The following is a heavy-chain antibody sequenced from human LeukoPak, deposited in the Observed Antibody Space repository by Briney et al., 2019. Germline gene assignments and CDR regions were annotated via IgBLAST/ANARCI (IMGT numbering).Heavy chain of an antibody. D-gene: IGHD6-13*01. J-gene: IGHJ4*02. Sequence: PSETLSLTCTVSGGSISSYYWSWIRQPPGKGLEWIGYIYYSGSTNYNPSLKSRVIISVDTSKNQFSLKLSSVTAADTALYYCAGSRGYFDYRGQGTPVTVPS. CDR1: GGSISSYY. CDR3: AGSRGYFDY. CDR2: IYYSGST. V-gene: IGHV4-59*01.